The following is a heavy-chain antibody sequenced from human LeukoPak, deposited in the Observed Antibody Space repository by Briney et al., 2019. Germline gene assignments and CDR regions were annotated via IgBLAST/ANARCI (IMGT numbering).Heavy chain of an antibody. CDR3: ARSPSLQTLLGERYYFDY. CDR1: GGTFSSYA. Sequence: GASVKVSCKASGGTFSSYAISWVRQAPGQGLEWMGGIIPIFGTANYAQKFQGRVTITTDESTSTAYMELSSLRSEDTAVYYCARSPSLQTLLGERYYFDYWGQGTLVTVSS. CDR2: IIPIFGTA. V-gene: IGHV1-69*05. D-gene: IGHD3-16*01. J-gene: IGHJ4*02.